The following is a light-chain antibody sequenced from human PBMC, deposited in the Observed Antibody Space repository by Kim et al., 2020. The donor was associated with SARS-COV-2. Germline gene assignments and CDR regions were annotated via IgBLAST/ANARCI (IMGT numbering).Light chain of an antibody. CDR3: MRGTNPYT. CDR1: QSLGSSNGNTY. V-gene: IGKV2-30*01. Sequence: GPPASISCRSSQSLGSSNGNTYLNWFHQRPGQSPRRLIYKVSNRDSGVPDRFSGSGSGTDFTLKISRVEAEDVGVYYCMRGTNPYTFGQGTKLEI. J-gene: IGKJ2*01. CDR2: KVS.